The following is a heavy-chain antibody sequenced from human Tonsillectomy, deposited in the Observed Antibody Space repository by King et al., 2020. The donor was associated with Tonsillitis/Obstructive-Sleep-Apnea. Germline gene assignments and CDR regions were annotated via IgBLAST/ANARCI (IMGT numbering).Heavy chain of an antibody. J-gene: IGHJ5*02. CDR3: ARSPLGYCSSTSCYDNWFVP. CDR2: IYPGDSDT. Sequence: VQLVESGAEVKKPGESLKISCKGSGYSFTSYWIGWVRQMPGKGLEWMGIIYPGDSDTRYSPSFQGQVTISADKSISTAYLQWSSLKASDTAMYYCARSPLGYCSSTSCYDNWFVPWGQGTLVTVSS. V-gene: IGHV5-51*01. CDR1: GYSFTSYW. D-gene: IGHD2-2*01.